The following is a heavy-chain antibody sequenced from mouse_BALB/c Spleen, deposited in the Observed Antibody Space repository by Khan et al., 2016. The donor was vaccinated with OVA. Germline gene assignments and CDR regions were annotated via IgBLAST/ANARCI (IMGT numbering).Heavy chain of an antibody. CDR2: ISCSGVT. CDR3: ARGNYYGYYFDY. CDR1: GFSITSYSV. Sequence: EVQLQESGPGLVQPSQSLSLTCTVSGFSITSYSVCYFLRHSPKNLLWLIVNISCSGVTSYTASLNSRITITRDTSKNLFFLQMNSVTTEATATYDCARGNYYGYYFDYWGQGTTLTVSS. D-gene: IGHD1-1*01. V-gene: IGHV3-2*02. J-gene: IGHJ2*01.